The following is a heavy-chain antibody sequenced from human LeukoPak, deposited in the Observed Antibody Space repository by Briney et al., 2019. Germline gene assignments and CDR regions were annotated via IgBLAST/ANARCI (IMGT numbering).Heavy chain of an antibody. D-gene: IGHD6-19*01. Sequence: GASVKVSCKASGYTFTGYYMHWVRQAPGQGLEWMGWINPNSGGTNYAQKFQGRVTMTRDTSISTAYMELSRLRSDDTAVYYCARARRRGYSSGWYLWYWGQGTLVTVSS. CDR1: GYTFTGYY. V-gene: IGHV1-2*02. J-gene: IGHJ4*02. CDR2: INPNSGGT. CDR3: ARARRRGYSSGWYLWY.